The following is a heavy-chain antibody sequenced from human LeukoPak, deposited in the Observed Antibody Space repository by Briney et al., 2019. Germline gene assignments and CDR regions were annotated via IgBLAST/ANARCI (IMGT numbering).Heavy chain of an antibody. V-gene: IGHV3-21*06. CDR3: GKAFPPLRVAAAGDY. CDR2: ISYMGDHR. D-gene: IGHD6-25*01. J-gene: IGHJ4*02. CDR1: GFTFSDCD. Sequence: GESLRLSCTASGFTFSDCDMNWFRQAPGKGLQWVSSISYMGDHRYYADSAKGRFTISRDNAKNSLYLQMDNLRADDTAVYYCGKAFPPLRVAAAGDYWGQGTLVAVSS.